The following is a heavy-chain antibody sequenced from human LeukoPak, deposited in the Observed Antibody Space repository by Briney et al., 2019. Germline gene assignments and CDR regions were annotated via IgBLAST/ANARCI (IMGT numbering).Heavy chain of an antibody. J-gene: IGHJ4*02. CDR2: ISADNGNT. CDR1: GYTFTSYG. V-gene: IGHV1-18*01. Sequence: ASVKVSCKASGYTFTSYGISWVRQAPGQGLEWMGWISADNGNTKYAQKFQGRVTMTTDTSTSTAYMELRSLKSDDTAVYYCARGYPQGNGDYVIVDWGQGTLVTVSS. D-gene: IGHD4-17*01. CDR3: ARGYPQGNGDYVIVD.